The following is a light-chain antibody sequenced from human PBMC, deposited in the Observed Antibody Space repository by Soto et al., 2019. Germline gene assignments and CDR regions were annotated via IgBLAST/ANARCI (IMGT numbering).Light chain of an antibody. CDR1: SSDVGDYDY. CDR2: DVN. CDR3: SSYAHSTTFVI. V-gene: IGLV2-14*01. Sequence: QSALTQPASVSGSPGQSITISCTGTSSDVGDYDYVSWYQQHPGIAPKLMIFDVNNRPSGVSNRFSGSKSGNTASLTISGLQAEDEVDYYCSSYAHSTTFVIFGGGPKLTVL. J-gene: IGLJ2*01.